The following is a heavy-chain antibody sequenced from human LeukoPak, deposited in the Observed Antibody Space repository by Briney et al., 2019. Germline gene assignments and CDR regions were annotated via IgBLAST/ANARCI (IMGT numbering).Heavy chain of an antibody. Sequence: PSGTLSLTCAVSGGSISSSNWWSWVRQPPGKGLGWIGYIYYSGSTYYNPSLKSRVTISVDTSKNQFSLKLSSVTAADTAVYYCARARRYYDSSGYYVEYYFDYWGQGTLVTVSS. D-gene: IGHD3-22*01. CDR2: IYYSGST. V-gene: IGHV4-4*02. CDR3: ARARRYYDSSGYYVEYYFDY. CDR1: GGSISSSNW. J-gene: IGHJ4*02.